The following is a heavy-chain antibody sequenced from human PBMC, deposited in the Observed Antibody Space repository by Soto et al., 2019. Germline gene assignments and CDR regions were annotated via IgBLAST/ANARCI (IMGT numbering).Heavy chain of an antibody. Sequence: PGGSLRLSCAASGFTFSSYSMNWVRQAPGKGLEWVSSISSSSSYIYYADSVKGRFTISRDNAKNSLYLQMNSLRAEDTAVYYCARDVSTGYCSSTSCPQWGQGTLVTVSS. V-gene: IGHV3-21*01. D-gene: IGHD2-2*01. CDR1: GFTFSSYS. J-gene: IGHJ4*02. CDR2: ISSSSSYI. CDR3: ARDVSTGYCSSTSCPQ.